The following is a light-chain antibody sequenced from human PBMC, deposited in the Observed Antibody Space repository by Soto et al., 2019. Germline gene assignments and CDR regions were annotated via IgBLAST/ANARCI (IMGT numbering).Light chain of an antibody. V-gene: IGLV2-14*01. CDR2: EGS. CDR1: SSDVGGYNY. CDR3: SSYTSGSTYV. J-gene: IGLJ1*01. Sequence: QSALTQPASVSGSPGQSITISCTGTSSDVGGYNYVSWYQQHPGKAPKLIIYEGSNRPSEISNRFSGSKSGNTASLTISGLQAEDEADYYCSSYTSGSTYVFGTGTKLTVL.